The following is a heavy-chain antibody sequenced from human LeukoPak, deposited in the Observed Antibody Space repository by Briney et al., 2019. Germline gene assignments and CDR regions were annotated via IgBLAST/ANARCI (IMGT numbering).Heavy chain of an antibody. CDR1: GFTFSNYA. V-gene: IGHV3-30*01. Sequence: GGSLRLSCAASGFTFSNYAMHWVRQAPGKGLEWVAVITFDATKEYFGKSVKGRFTISRDNSKSTLFLQMHSLRVEDTALYFCARFKVGSNTTQKNAFDIWGRGTVVTVST. CDR3: ARFKVGSNTTQKNAFDI. CDR2: ITFDATKE. J-gene: IGHJ3*02. D-gene: IGHD1-26*01.